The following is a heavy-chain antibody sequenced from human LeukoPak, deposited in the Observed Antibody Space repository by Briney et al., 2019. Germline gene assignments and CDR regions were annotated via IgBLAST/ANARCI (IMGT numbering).Heavy chain of an antibody. V-gene: IGHV3-21*01. Sequence: GGSLRLSCAASGFVFSNYGMNWVRQAPGKGLEWVSFITGSSSYIYYTDSVKGRFTISRDNAKNSLFLQMNSLRDEDTAVYYCASGFSSSPYFDYWGQGTLVTVSS. CDR2: ITGSSSYI. D-gene: IGHD6-6*01. CDR1: GFVFSNYG. CDR3: ASGFSSSPYFDY. J-gene: IGHJ4*02.